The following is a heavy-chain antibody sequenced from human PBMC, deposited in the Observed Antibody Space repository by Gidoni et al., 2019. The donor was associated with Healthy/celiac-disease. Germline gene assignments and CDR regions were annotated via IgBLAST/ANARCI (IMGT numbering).Heavy chain of an antibody. J-gene: IGHJ4*02. CDR2: IYWNDDK. CDR1: GFSLSTSGVG. Sequence: QITLKESGPTLVKPTQTLTLTCTFSGFSLSTSGVGVGWIRQPPGKALKWLALIYWNDDKRYSPSLKSRLTITKDTSKNQVVLTMTNMDPVDTATYYCAHRENGFSPPGYWGQGTLVTVSS. CDR3: AHRENGFSPPGY. V-gene: IGHV2-5*01. D-gene: IGHD1-1*01.